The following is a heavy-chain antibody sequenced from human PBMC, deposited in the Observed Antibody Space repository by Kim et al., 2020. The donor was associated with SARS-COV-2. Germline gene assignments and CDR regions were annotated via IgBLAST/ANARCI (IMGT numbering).Heavy chain of an antibody. CDR3: ARLQGTTVTSPFDY. CDR2: IIPILGIA. J-gene: IGHJ4*02. Sequence: SVKVSCKASGGTFSSYAISWVRQAPGQGLEWMGRIIPILGIANYAQKFQGRVTITADKSTSTAYMELSSLRSEDTAVYYCARLQGTTVTSPFDYWGQGTLVTVSS. V-gene: IGHV1-69*04. CDR1: GGTFSSYA. D-gene: IGHD4-17*01.